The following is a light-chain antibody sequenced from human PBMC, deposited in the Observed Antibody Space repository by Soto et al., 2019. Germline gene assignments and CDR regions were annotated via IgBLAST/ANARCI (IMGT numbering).Light chain of an antibody. CDR1: QSVSSY. CDR2: GAS. V-gene: IGKV3-20*01. J-gene: IGKJ4*01. Sequence: EIVLTQSPVTLSLSPGDRATLSCRASQSVSSYLAWYQQKPGQAPRLLIYGASSRATGIPDRFSGSGSGTDFTLTISRLEPEDFAVYYCQKYGSSALNFGGGTKVDIK. CDR3: QKYGSSALN.